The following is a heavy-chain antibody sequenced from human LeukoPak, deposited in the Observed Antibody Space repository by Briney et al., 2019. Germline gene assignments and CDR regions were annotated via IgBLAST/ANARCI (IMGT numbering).Heavy chain of an antibody. D-gene: IGHD3-3*01. Sequence: GGSLRLSCAASGFTFSSYAMHWVRQAPGKGLEWVAVISYDGSNKYYADSVKGRFTISRDNSKNTLYLQMNSLRAEDTAVYYCAKDKNRVTIFAVAVDYWGQGTLVTVSS. V-gene: IGHV3-30*04. CDR1: GFTFSSYA. J-gene: IGHJ4*02. CDR2: ISYDGSNK. CDR3: AKDKNRVTIFAVAVDY.